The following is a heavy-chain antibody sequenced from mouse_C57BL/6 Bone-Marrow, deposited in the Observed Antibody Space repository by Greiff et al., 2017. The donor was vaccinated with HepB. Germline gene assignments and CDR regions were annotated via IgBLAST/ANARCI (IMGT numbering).Heavy chain of an antibody. CDR3: TRAGYYGSSFGCYLDV. V-gene: IGHV5-9-1*02. D-gene: IGHD1-1*01. J-gene: IGHJ1*03. CDR2: ISSGGDYI. CDR1: GFTFSSYA. Sequence: EVKVVESGEGLVKPGGSLKLSCAASGFTFSSYAMSWVRQTPEKWLEWVAYISSGGDYINYADTVKGRLTISRDTAWNTLYLQMSSLKPEDTAMYYCTRAGYYGSSFGCYLDVWGTGTTVTVSA.